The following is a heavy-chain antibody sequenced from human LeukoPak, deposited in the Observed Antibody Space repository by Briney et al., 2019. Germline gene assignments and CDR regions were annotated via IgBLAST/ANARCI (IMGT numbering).Heavy chain of an antibody. J-gene: IGHJ4*02. D-gene: IGHD3-22*01. CDR2: ISSSSSYI. CDR1: GFTFSSYS. CDR3: AREHPYYYGSSGTALMAEIKYYFDY. V-gene: IGHV3-21*01. Sequence: GGSLRLSCAASGFTFSSYSMNWVRQAPGKGLEWVSSISSSSSYIYYADSVKGRFTISRDNAKNSLYLQMNSLRAEDTGVYYCAREHPYYYGSSGTALMAEIKYYFDYWGQGTLVTVSS.